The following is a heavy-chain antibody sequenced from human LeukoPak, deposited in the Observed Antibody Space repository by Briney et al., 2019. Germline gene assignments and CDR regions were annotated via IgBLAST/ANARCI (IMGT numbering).Heavy chain of an antibody. V-gene: IGHV3-30-3*01. Sequence: PGGSLRLSCAGSGFTITSFAMQWARQPPGGDLEWVAVISYDGVNHFYVESVKGRFTISRDNSKNMVYLQMNSLRDEDTAVYYCARVAFGRYDFYYWGRETLVTASS. CDR1: GFTITSFA. J-gene: IGHJ4*01. D-gene: IGHD1-26*01. CDR3: ARVAFGRYDFYY. CDR2: ISYDGVNH.